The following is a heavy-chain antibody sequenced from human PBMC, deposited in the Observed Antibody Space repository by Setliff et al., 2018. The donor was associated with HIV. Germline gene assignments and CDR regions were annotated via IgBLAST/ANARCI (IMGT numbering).Heavy chain of an antibody. V-gene: IGHV4-61*02. CDR1: GGSISRGSYY. D-gene: IGHD3-3*01. J-gene: IGHJ4*02. Sequence: PSETLSLTCTVSGGSISRGSYYWSWIRQPAGKGLEWIGLIYTRGFTNYNPSLKSRVTILVDPSKNQFSLKLSSVTAADTAVYYCARSVXIVGVDTFDNWGQGTLVTVSS. CDR2: IYTRGFT. CDR3: ARSVXIVGVDTFDN.